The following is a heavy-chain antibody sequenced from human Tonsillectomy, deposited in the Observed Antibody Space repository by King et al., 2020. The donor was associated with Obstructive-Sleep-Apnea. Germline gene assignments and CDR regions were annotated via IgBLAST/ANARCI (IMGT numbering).Heavy chain of an antibody. CDR3: ARVPIRGVPSYYYGMDV. D-gene: IGHD3-10*01. CDR2: MTDSGSKI. CDR1: GFTFSDYY. J-gene: IGHJ6*02. Sequence: VQLVESGGGLVKPGGSLRLSCATSGFTFSDYYMIWIRQAPGKGLEWISFMTDSGSKIDYADSVKGRFTISRDNANLFLQMNSLRADDTAVYYCARVPIRGVPSYYYGMDVWGQGTTVIVSS. V-gene: IGHV3-11*01.